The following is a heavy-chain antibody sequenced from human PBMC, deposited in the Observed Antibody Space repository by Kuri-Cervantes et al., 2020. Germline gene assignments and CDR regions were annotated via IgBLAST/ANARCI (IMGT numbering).Heavy chain of an antibody. CDR2: MNPNSGNT. J-gene: IGHJ5*02. Sequence: ASVKVSCKASGYTFTSYDINWVRQATGQGLEWMGWMNPNSGNTGYAQKFQGRVTMTRNTSISTAYMELSSLRSEDTAVYYCARDISSGWYGWFDPWGQGTLVTVSS. D-gene: IGHD6-19*01. V-gene: IGHV1-8*01. CDR3: ARDISSGWYGWFDP. CDR1: GYTFTSYD.